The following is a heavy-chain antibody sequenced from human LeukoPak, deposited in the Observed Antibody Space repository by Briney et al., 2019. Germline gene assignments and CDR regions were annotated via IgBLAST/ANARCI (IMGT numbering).Heavy chain of an antibody. CDR3: ASSSPPIHRWFDP. CDR2: IIPIFGTA. CDR1: GGTFSSNA. V-gene: IGHV1-69*05. D-gene: IGHD6-6*01. Sequence: SVKVSCKASGGTFSSNAISWVRQAPGQGLEWMGGIIPIFGTANYAQKFQGRVTITTDESTSTAYMELSSLRSEDTAVYYCASSSPPIHRWFDPWGQGTLVTVSS. J-gene: IGHJ5*02.